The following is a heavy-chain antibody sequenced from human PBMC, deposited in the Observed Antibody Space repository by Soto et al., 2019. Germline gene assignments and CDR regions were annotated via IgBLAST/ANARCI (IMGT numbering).Heavy chain of an antibody. J-gene: IGHJ6*02. V-gene: IGHV4-59*01. Sequence: SETLSLTCTVSGGSISSYYWSWIRQPPGKGLEWIGYIYYSGSTNYNLSLKSRVTISVDTSKNQFSLRLGAVTAADTAVYYCASVVWFGEATDYGMDVWGQGTTVTVSS. D-gene: IGHD3-10*01. CDR1: GGSISSYY. CDR2: IYYSGST. CDR3: ASVVWFGEATDYGMDV.